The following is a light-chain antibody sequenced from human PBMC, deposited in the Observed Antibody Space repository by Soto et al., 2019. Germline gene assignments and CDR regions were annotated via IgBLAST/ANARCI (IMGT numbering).Light chain of an antibody. CDR1: QSVGSTF. CDR3: QQYSIWRT. V-gene: IGKV3-20*01. J-gene: IGKJ1*01. CDR2: GAS. Sequence: EIVLTQSPGTLSVSPGERATLSCRASQSVGSTFLAWYQQKPGQAPRLLIYGASSRATGIPDRFSGSGSGTDFTLTISSLQSEDFAVYYCQQYSIWRTFGQGTKVDIK.